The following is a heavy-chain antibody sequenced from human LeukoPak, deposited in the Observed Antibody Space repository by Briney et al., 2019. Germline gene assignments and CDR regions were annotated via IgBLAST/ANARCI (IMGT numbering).Heavy chain of an antibody. Sequence: SETLSLTCTVSGGSISSYYWSWIRQLPGKGLEWIGYIYYSGSTNYNPSLKSRVTISVDTSKNQFSLKLSSVAAADTAVYYCARGPPYIVVVTAIGFFDSWGQGTLVTVSS. D-gene: IGHD2-21*02. CDR1: GGSISSYY. CDR2: IYYSGST. V-gene: IGHV4-59*01. CDR3: ARGPPYIVVVTAIGFFDS. J-gene: IGHJ4*02.